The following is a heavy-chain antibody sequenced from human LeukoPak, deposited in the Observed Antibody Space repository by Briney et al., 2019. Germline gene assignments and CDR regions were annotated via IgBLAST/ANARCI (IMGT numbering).Heavy chain of an antibody. CDR1: GFTFSNYG. CDR2: IRSKAFGGTP. J-gene: IGHJ4*02. V-gene: IGHV3-49*04. D-gene: IGHD4-11*01. CDR3: TRAPYSNYVNLDY. Sequence: GGFLRLSCAASGFTFSNYGINWVRQAPGKGLEWVGFIRSKAFGGTPEYAASVKGRFTISRDDSKSIAYLQMNSLKTEDTAIYYCTRAPYSNYVNLDYWGQGTLVTVSS.